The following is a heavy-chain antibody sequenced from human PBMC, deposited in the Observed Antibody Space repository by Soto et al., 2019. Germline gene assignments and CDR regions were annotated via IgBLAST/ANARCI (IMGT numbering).Heavy chain of an antibody. J-gene: IGHJ4*02. CDR2: VFYTGNT. V-gene: IGHV4-59*02. D-gene: IGHD1-26*01. CDR3: ARSYSGTLYGYDI. Sequence: SETLSLTCTVSGGSVSSFHWSWIRQSPGKGLEWIGYVFYTGNTKYNPALKRRVTISVDTSKKQFSLKLSSVSAADTGLYYCARSYSGTLYGYDIWGQGILVTVSS. CDR1: GGSVSSFH.